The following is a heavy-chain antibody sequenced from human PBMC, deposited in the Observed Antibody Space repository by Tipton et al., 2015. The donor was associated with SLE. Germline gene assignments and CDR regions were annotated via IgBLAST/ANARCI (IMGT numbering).Heavy chain of an antibody. J-gene: IGHJ3*01. CDR1: DDSISSGGYY. Sequence: LRLSCTVSDDSISSGGYYWNWIRQHPGKGLEWIGCIHSRGSTYYTPSLKSRLTMSVDTSNNQFSLQLSSVTAADTALYYCVSSGYPLGSFDVWGQGTMVTVS. V-gene: IGHV4-31*02. CDR2: IHSRGST. CDR3: VSSGYPLGSFDV. D-gene: IGHD3-9*01.